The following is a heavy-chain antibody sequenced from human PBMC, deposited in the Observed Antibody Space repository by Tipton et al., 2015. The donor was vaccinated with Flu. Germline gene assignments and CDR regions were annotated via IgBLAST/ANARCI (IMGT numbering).Heavy chain of an antibody. J-gene: IGHJ3*01. CDR2: LHYTGKT. V-gene: IGHV4-59*01. D-gene: IGHD7-27*01. CDR3: ARDNWGGVFDY. CDR1: NDYLSDYY. Sequence: TLSLTCTVSNDYLSDYYWNWIRQSPGKGLEWPGSLHYTGKTPHDPSLKSRVTMAVDTSKNQFFLNLTSVTAADTAVYFCARDNWGGVFDYWGQGTMVTVSS.